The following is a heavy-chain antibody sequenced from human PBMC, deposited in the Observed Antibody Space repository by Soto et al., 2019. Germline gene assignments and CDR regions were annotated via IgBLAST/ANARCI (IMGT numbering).Heavy chain of an antibody. D-gene: IGHD5-12*01. J-gene: IGHJ4*02. Sequence: QVQLVESGGGEVQPGRSLRLSCEASGFTFSSYGMHWVLQAPGKGLEWDAVIWRDESQKYYGDSARGRFTISRDDSTNTLYLEMNSLRAEDTAMYYCAKEGGYSSYEFDHWGQGTRVTVS. CDR1: GFTFSSYG. CDR2: IWRDESQK. V-gene: IGHV3-33*06. CDR3: AKEGGYSSYEFDH.